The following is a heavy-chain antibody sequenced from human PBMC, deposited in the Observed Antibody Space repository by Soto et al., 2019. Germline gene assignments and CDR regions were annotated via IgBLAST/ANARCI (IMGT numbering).Heavy chain of an antibody. CDR2: ISNYNGIT. Sequence: QVPLVQSGAEVKKPGASVKVSCKASGYIFTSYGISWVRQAPGEGLEWVGWISNYNGITNYAQKVQGRVTMTTDRSTGTADMELRSLRSDDTAVYYCAESMGGSGTYVSWGQGTLVTVSS. V-gene: IGHV1-18*01. CDR3: AESMGGSGTYVS. CDR1: GYIFTSYG. D-gene: IGHD3-10*01. J-gene: IGHJ4*02.